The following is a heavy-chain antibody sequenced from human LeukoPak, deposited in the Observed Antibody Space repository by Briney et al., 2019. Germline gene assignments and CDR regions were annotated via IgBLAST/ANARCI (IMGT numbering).Heavy chain of an antibody. CDR1: GYTLTELS. CDR2: FDPEDGET. V-gene: IGHV1-24*01. CDR3: ASLGDFVDTAMAY. D-gene: IGHD5-18*01. Sequence: VASVKVSCKVSGYTLTELSMHWVRQAPGKGLEWMGGFDPEDGETIYAQKFQGRVTMTEDTSTDTAYMELSSLRSEDTAVYYCASLGDFVDTAMAYWGQGTLVTVSS. J-gene: IGHJ4*02.